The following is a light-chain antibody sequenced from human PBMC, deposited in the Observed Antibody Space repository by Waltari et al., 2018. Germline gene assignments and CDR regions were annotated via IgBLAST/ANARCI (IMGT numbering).Light chain of an antibody. Sequence: EIVLTQSPGTLSLSPGERATLSCRASQSVGSTLAWYQQKPGQPPRLLIYGASSRATDIPDRFSGSGSGTDFSLTIGRLEPEDFAVYYCQHYVRLPATFGQGTKVETK. V-gene: IGKV3-20*01. J-gene: IGKJ1*01. CDR2: GAS. CDR1: QSVGST. CDR3: QHYVRLPAT.